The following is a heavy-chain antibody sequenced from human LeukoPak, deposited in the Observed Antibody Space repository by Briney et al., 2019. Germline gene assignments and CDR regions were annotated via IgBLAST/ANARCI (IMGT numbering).Heavy chain of an antibody. D-gene: IGHD3-9*01. CDR2: ISSGSTI. Sequence: GGSLRLSCAASGFTFSSYEMNWVRQAPGKGLEWVSYISSGSTIYYADSVKGRFSISRDNSKNTLYLQMNSLRAEDTAVYYCAKGRRYNILTGHYVSEVDPWGQGTLVTVSS. V-gene: IGHV3-48*03. J-gene: IGHJ5*02. CDR3: AKGRRYNILTGHYVSEVDP. CDR1: GFTFSSYE.